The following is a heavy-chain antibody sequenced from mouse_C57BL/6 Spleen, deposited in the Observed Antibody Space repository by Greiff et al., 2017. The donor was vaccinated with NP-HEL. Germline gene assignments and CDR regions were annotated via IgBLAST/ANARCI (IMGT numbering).Heavy chain of an antibody. CDR3: ARSGYYPDD. V-gene: IGHV1-69*01. J-gene: IGHJ1*03. Sequence: QVQLQQSGAELVMPGASVKLSCKASGYTFTSYWMHWVKQRPGQGLEWIGEIDPSDSYTNYNQKFKGKSTLTVDKSSSTAYMQLSSLTSEDSAVSDCARSGYYPDDWGTGTTVTVSS. CDR1: GYTFTSYW. D-gene: IGHD3-2*02. CDR2: IDPSDSYT.